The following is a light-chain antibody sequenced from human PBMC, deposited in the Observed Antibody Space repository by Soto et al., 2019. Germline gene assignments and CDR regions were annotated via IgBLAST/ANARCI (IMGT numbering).Light chain of an antibody. Sequence: EIVLTQSPGTVSLSPGERATLSCRASQSVTSSYLAWYQQKPGLAPRLLIYGVSSRATGIPDRFSGSGAGTDFTLTISRLEPEDFAVYYCQQYGDSPLTFGGGTKVEIK. CDR2: GVS. CDR1: QSVTSSY. V-gene: IGKV3-20*01. CDR3: QQYGDSPLT. J-gene: IGKJ4*01.